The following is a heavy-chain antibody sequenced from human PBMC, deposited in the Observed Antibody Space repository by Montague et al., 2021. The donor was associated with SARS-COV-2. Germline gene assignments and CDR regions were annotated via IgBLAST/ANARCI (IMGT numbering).Heavy chain of an antibody. CDR3: ARVVTIFGVGDTFDY. D-gene: IGHD3-3*01. Sequence: TLSLTCTVSGGSISSSSYYWSWIRQHPGKGLEWIGYIYYSGXTXYXXXXKXRVTTSVDTSKNQFSLKLSSVTAADTAVYYCARVVTIFGVGDTFDYWGQGTLVTVSS. CDR1: GGSISSSSYY. V-gene: IGHV4-31*03. CDR2: IYYSGXT. J-gene: IGHJ4*02.